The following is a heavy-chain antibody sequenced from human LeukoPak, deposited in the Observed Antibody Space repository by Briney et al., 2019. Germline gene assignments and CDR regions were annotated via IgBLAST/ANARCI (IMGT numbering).Heavy chain of an antibody. J-gene: IGHJ6*03. CDR2: IYYSGST. V-gene: IGHV4-39*07. Sequence: SETLSLTCTVSGGSISSSSYYWGWIRQPPGKGLEWIGSIYYSGSTYYNPSLKSRVTISVDTSKNQFSLKLSSVTAADTAVYYCARDGSGVLWFGELGYYYMDVWGKGTTVTVSS. CDR3: ARDGSGVLWFGELGYYYMDV. CDR1: GGSISSSSYY. D-gene: IGHD3-10*01.